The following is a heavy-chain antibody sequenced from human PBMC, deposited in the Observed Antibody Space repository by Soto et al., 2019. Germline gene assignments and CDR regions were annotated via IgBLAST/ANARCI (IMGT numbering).Heavy chain of an antibody. J-gene: IGHJ4*02. CDR3: AKGPPVGDFDVKTYYFDQ. Sequence: GGSLRLSCEASGFRFEDYAMHWVRQAPGKGLEWVSGMSWNGGSVGYADFVKGRFTISRDNAKNSLYLEVSSLRPEDTAFYYCAKGPPVGDFDVKTYYFDQWGQGTLVTVSS. CDR1: GFRFEDYA. V-gene: IGHV3-9*01. CDR2: MSWNGGSV.